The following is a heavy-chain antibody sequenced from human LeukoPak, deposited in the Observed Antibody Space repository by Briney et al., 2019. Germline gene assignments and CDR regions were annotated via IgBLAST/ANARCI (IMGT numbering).Heavy chain of an antibody. Sequence: GGSLRLSCAASGFSFSDYYMTWIRQAPGKGLEWVSYISPSSSDTKYADSVKGRFTISRDNTKNSLYLQMNSLRAEDTAVYYCARSEVGATDFRPWGQGTLVTVSS. CDR3: ARSEVGATDFRP. J-gene: IGHJ5*02. CDR2: ISPSSSDT. D-gene: IGHD1-26*01. CDR1: GFSFSDYY. V-gene: IGHV3-11*06.